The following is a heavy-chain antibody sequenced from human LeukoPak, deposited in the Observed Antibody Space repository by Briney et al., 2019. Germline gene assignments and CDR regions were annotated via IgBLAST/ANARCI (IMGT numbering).Heavy chain of an antibody. CDR2: IYYSGST. V-gene: IGHV4-59*01. D-gene: IGHD5-12*01. Sequence: SETLSLTCTVSGVSMSSYYWSWIRQPPGKGLEWIGYIYYSGSTNYNPSLKSRVTISVDTSKNQFSLKLSSVTAADTAVYYCARDRGATTFDYWGQGTLVTVSS. J-gene: IGHJ4*02. CDR3: ARDRGATTFDY. CDR1: GVSMSSYY.